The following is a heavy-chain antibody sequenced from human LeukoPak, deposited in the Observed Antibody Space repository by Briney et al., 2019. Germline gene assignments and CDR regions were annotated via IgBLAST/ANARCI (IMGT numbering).Heavy chain of an antibody. CDR3: ARDSSGTDI. CDR1: GFTFSNYA. Sequence: GGSLRLSCAASGFTFSNYAIHWVRQAPGKGLEWVSFISSSSSYIYYADSVKGRFTISRDNAKNSLHMQMNSLRAEDTAVYYCARDSSGTDIWGQGTMVTVSS. J-gene: IGHJ3*02. D-gene: IGHD3-10*01. V-gene: IGHV3-21*01. CDR2: ISSSSSYI.